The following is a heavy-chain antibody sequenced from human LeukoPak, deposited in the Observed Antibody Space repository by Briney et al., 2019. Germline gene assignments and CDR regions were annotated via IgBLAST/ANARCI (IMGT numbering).Heavy chain of an antibody. CDR1: GDSVSSNSAA. Sequence: SQTLSLTCAISGDSVSSNSAAWNWIRQSPSRGLEWLGATYYRSKWFNDYAVSVKSRMTINPDTSNNQFSLHLNSVTPEDTAVYYCARAAKGYFHVMGVWGQGTTVTVSS. CDR2: TYYRSKWFN. CDR3: ARAAKGYFHVMGV. J-gene: IGHJ6*02. V-gene: IGHV6-1*01.